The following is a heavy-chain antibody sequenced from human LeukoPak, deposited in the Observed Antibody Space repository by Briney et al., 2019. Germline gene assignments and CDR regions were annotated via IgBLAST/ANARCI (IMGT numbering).Heavy chain of an antibody. V-gene: IGHV3-23*01. CDR2: ISGSGGST. J-gene: IGHJ4*02. CDR1: GFTFSSYA. CDR3: AKSQGSGEYQLLPYFDY. Sequence: GGSLRLSCAASGFTFSSYAMSWVRQAPGKGLEWVSAISGSGGSTYYADPVKGRFTTSRDNSKNTLYLQMNSLRAEDTAVYYCAKSQGSGEYQLLPYFDYWGQGTLVTVSS. D-gene: IGHD2-2*01.